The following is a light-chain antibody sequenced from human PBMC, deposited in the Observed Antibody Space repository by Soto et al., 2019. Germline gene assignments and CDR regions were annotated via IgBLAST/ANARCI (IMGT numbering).Light chain of an antibody. CDR2: AAS. CDR3: QQSYSNPFT. J-gene: IGKJ3*01. CDR1: QSIGGY. Sequence: DIQMTQSPSSLYASVGDRVTVTCRSSQSIGGYLNWYQQKPGKAPKLLMHAASTLQSGVPSRFSVSGSGTDYTLTISSLQPEDFATYCCQQSYSNPFTFGPGTQVEIK. V-gene: IGKV1-39*01.